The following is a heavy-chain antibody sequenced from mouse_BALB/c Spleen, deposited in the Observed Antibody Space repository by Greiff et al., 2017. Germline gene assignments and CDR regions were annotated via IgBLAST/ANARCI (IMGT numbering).Heavy chain of an antibody. CDR2: IWTGGGT. J-gene: IGHJ2*01. D-gene: IGHD3-3*01. Sequence: VKLMESGPGLVAPSQSLSITCTVSGFSLTSYDISWIRQPPGKGLEWLGVIWTGGGTNYNSAFMSRLSISKDNSKSQVFLKMNSLQTDDTAIYYCVRDRGQDYFDDWGQGTTLTVSS. CDR3: VRDRGQDYFDD. CDR1: GFSLTSYD. V-gene: IGHV2-9-2*01.